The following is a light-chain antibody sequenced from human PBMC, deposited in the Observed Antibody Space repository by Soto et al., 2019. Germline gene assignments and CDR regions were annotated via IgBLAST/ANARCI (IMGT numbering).Light chain of an antibody. CDR3: QQLYNYPLT. J-gene: IGKJ4*01. V-gene: IGKV1-12*01. Sequence: DIQMTQSPSYFSAPVRDRVTITCRASQGIKNWLAWYQQKPGKAPNLLIYTGSSLQSGVPSRFSGSGSGPDFTLTITRLQPEDFATYYCQQLYNYPLTFGGGTRWIS. CDR1: QGIKNW. CDR2: TGS.